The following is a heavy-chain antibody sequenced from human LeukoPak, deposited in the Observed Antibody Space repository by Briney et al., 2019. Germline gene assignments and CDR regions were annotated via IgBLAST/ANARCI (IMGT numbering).Heavy chain of an antibody. Sequence: GASVKVSCKASGCTFTSYGISWVRQARGQGLEWMGWISAYNGNTNYAQKLQGRVTMTTDTSTSTAYMELRSLRSDDTAVYYCARESDSSGYYSRYYYYYGMDVWGQGTTVTVSS. D-gene: IGHD3-22*01. J-gene: IGHJ6*02. CDR2: ISAYNGNT. CDR3: ARESDSSGYYSRYYYYYGMDV. CDR1: GCTFTSYG. V-gene: IGHV1-18*01.